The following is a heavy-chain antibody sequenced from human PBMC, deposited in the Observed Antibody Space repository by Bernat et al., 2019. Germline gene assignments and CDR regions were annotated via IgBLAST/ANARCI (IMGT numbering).Heavy chain of an antibody. CDR1: GFTFSSYS. CDR2: ISSSSSTI. J-gene: IGHJ4*02. D-gene: IGHD3-22*01. Sequence: EVQLVESGGGLVQPGGSLRLSCAASGFTFSSYSMNWVRQAPGKGLEWVSYISSSSSTIYYADSVKGRFTISRDNAKNSLYLQMNSLRAEDTAVYYCARELLITYYYDSNGYYPHDYWGQGTLVTVSS. V-gene: IGHV3-48*01. CDR3: ARELLITYYYDSNGYYPHDY.